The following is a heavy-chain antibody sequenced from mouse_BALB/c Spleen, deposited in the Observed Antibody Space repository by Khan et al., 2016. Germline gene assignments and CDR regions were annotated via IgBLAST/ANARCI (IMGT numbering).Heavy chain of an antibody. Sequence: VQLQEPGPSLVKPSQTLSLTCSVTGDSITSGYWNWIRKFPGNKLEYMGYISYSGSTYYNPSLKSRISITRATSKNQYYLQLNSVTTEDTATYYCARWGYGNYGYAMDYWGQGTSVTVSS. CDR2: ISYSGST. CDR3: ARWGYGNYGYAMDY. V-gene: IGHV3-8*02. J-gene: IGHJ4*01. D-gene: IGHD2-1*01. CDR1: GDSITSGY.